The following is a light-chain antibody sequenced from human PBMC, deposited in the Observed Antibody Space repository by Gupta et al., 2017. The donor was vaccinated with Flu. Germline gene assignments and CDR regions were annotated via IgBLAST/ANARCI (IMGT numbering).Light chain of an antibody. Sequence: IVMTQSPDSLAASLGERATINCKSSQSVLYSPNNKNYLIWYQQKPGQPPKLLIYWASTRESGVPDRFSGSGSGTEFTLTISSLQAEDVAVYYCQQYYTTPYPFAQGTKLEIK. CDR2: WAS. V-gene: IGKV4-1*01. J-gene: IGKJ2*01. CDR1: QSVLYSPNNKNY. CDR3: QQYYTTPYP.